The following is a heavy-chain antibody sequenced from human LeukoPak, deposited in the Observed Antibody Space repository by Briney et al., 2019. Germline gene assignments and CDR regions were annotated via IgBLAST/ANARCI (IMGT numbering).Heavy chain of an antibody. D-gene: IGHD2-2*01. CDR2: INHSGST. CDR3: ARGGQRGNCSSTSCSRRYFDY. V-gene: IGHV4-34*01. Sequence: PSETLSLTCAVYGGSFSGYYWSWIRQPPGKGLEWIGEINHSGSTNYNPSLKSRVTISVDTSKNQFSLKLSSVTAADTAVYYCARGGQRGNCSSTSCSRRYFDYWGQGNLVAVSS. CDR1: GGSFSGYY. J-gene: IGHJ4*02.